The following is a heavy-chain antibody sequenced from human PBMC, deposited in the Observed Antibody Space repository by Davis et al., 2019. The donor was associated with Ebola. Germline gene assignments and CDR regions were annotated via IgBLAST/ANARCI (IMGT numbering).Heavy chain of an antibody. CDR2: INHSGST. D-gene: IGHD3-22*01. J-gene: IGHJ3*02. Sequence: GSLRLSCAVYGGSFSGYYWSWIRQPPGKGLEWIGEINHSGSTNYNPSLKSRVTISVDTSKNQFSLKLSSVTAADTAVYYCARQDYYDSSGYYQPDAFDIWGQGTMVTVSS. CDR3: ARQDYYDSSGYYQPDAFDI. CDR1: GGSFSGYY. V-gene: IGHV4-34*01.